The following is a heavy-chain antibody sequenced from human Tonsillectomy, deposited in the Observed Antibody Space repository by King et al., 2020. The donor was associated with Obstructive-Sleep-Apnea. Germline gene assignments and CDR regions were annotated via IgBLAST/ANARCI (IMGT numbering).Heavy chain of an antibody. CDR2: IIGSCGST. V-gene: IGHV3-23*04. D-gene: IGHD1-26*01. CDR3: ARRYPGATGLDAFDI. J-gene: IGHJ3*02. CDR1: GVIFSSYA. Sequence: VQLVESGGGLVQPGGSLRLSFAASGVIFSSYAMSWVRHAPGMGLEWVSGIIGSCGSTYYADSVKGRFTISRDNSKNTRYLQMNSLRAEDTAVYYCARRYPGATGLDAFDIWGQGTMVTVSS.